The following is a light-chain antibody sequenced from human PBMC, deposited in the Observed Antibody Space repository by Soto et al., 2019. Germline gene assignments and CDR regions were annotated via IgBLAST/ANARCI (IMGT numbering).Light chain of an antibody. J-gene: IGKJ4*01. Sequence: SQSISIYLNWYQHKPGRAPKLLIFGAATLHTVVPPRVSGRGSGTNVTLTITSRHPEDFATYYCRQSYTSLALPFSGGTKVDIK. CDR1: QSISIY. V-gene: IGKV1-39*01. CDR2: GAA. CDR3: RQSYTSLALP.